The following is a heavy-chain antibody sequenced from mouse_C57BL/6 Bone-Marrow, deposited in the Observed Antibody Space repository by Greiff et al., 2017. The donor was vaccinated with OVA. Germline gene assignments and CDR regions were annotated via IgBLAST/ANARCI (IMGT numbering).Heavy chain of an antibody. V-gene: IGHV1-69*01. J-gene: IGHJ1*03. CDR2: IDPSDSYT. CDR3: APSYYYGSSPYFDV. CDR1: GYTFTSYW. Sequence: QVQLQQSGAELVMPGASVKLSCKASGYTFTSYWMHWVKQRPGQGLEWIGEIDPSDSYTNYNQKFKGKSTLTVDKSSSTAYMQLSSLTSEDSAVYYCAPSYYYGSSPYFDVWGTGTTVTVSS. D-gene: IGHD1-1*01.